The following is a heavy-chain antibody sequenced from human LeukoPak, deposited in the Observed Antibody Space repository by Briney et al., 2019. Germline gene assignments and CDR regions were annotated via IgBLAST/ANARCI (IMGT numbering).Heavy chain of an antibody. CDR1: GFTFDDYW. J-gene: IGHJ4*02. CDR3: ASFPYYGSGSYSPSSDY. V-gene: IGHV3-7*01. Sequence: GGSLRLSCGASGFTFDDYWMSWVRQAPGMGLEWVGNIRQDGGENYYVDSVKGRFTISRDNAKKSLYLQMNSLRVEDTAVYYCASFPYYGSGSYSPSSDYWGQGTLVTVSS. CDR2: IRQDGGEN. D-gene: IGHD3-10*01.